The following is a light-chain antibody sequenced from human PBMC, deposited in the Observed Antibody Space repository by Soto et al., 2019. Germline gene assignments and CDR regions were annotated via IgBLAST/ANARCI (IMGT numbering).Light chain of an antibody. CDR2: YDS. CDR1: NIGDKR. Sequence: SYELTQPPSVSVAPEKTTTITCGGNNIGDKRVHWYRQKSGQAPVLLISYDSDRPSGIPERFPGSNSGNTATLTISRVEAGDEADYYCQVWDIMTDNYVFGGGTKVTVL. V-gene: IGLV3-21*04. CDR3: QVWDIMTDNYV. J-gene: IGLJ1*01.